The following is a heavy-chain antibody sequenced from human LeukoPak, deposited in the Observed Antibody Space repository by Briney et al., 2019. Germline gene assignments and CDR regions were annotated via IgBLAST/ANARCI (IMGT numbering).Heavy chain of an antibody. CDR2: VYYSGSS. J-gene: IGHJ6*02. V-gene: IGHV4-59*01. Sequence: SETLSLTCTVSGGSINGYYWTWIRQSPGKGLEWIGYVYYSGSSNYNPSLKSRVTISADTSKNQFSLKLSSVTAADTAVYYCARDLWADYYGMDVWGQGTTVTVSS. D-gene: IGHD3/OR15-3a*01. CDR3: ARDLWADYYGMDV. CDR1: GGSINGYY.